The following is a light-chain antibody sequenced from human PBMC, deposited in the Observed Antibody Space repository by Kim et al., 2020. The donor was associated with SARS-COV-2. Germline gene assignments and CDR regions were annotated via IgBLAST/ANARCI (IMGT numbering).Light chain of an antibody. CDR1: KLGDKY. CDR3: QAWDSSTDVV. V-gene: IGLV3-1*01. Sequence: VSPGQTASIPCSGNKLGDKYACWYQQKPGQSPVLVIYQDSKRPSGIPERFSGSNSGNTATLTISGTQAMDEADYYCQAWDSSTDVVFGGGTQLTVL. J-gene: IGLJ2*01. CDR2: QDS.